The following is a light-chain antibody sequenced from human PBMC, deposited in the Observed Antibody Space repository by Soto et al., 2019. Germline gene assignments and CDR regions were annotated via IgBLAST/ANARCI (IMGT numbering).Light chain of an antibody. CDR3: CSSGGSPTYV. V-gene: IGLV2-23*02. CDR2: EVS. CDR1: SSNVGSYNL. J-gene: IGLJ1*01. Sequence: QSALTQPASVSGSPGQSITISCTGTSSNVGSYNLVSWYQQHPGKAPKLMIFEVSKRPSGVSNRFSGSKSGNTASLTISGLKVEAEADYYCCSSGGSPTYVFGTGTKLTVL.